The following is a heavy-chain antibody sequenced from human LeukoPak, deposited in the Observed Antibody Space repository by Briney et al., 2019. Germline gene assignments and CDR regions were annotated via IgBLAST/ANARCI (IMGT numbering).Heavy chain of an antibody. CDR1: GGSISSSSYH. Sequence: SDTLSLTCTVSGGSISSSSYHGGWIRQPPGKGLEWIGTIYYTGTTYYNPSLKSRVTISVDTSKNQFSLTLNSVTAADTAVYYCAIYSNSAAGYWGQGALVTVSS. J-gene: IGHJ4*02. V-gene: IGHV4-39*01. CDR2: IYYTGTT. CDR3: AIYSNSAAGY. D-gene: IGHD6-6*01.